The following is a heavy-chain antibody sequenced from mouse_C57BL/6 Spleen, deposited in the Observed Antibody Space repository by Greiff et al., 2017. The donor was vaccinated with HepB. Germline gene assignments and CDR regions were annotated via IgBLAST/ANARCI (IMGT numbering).Heavy chain of an antibody. CDR3: ARSRYYRGYFDV. Sequence: EVQLVESGGGLVQPGGSLSLSCAASGFTFTDYYMSWVRQPPGKALEWLGFIRNKANGYTTEYSASVKGRFTISRDNSQSILYLQMNALRAEDSATYYCARSRYYRGYFDVWGTGTTVTVSS. J-gene: IGHJ1*03. D-gene: IGHD2-14*01. CDR2: IRNKANGYTT. V-gene: IGHV7-3*01. CDR1: GFTFTDYY.